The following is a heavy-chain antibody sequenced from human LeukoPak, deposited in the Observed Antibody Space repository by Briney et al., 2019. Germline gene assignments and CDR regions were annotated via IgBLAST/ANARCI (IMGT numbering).Heavy chain of an antibody. J-gene: IGHJ5*02. CDR3: ARTHSSRYNWFDP. D-gene: IGHD6-13*01. Sequence: SETLSLTCTVSGGSISSYYWSWIRQPAGKGLEWIGRICTTGSTNYNPSLKSRVTMSVDTSKNQFSLTLSSVTAADTAVYYCARTHSSRYNWFDPWGQGTLVTVSS. CDR2: ICTTGST. V-gene: IGHV4-4*07. CDR1: GGSISSYY.